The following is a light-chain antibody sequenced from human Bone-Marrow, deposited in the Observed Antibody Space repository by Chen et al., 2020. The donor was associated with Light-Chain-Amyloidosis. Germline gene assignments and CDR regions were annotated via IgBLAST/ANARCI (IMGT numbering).Light chain of an antibody. Sequence: DIQMTQSPSSLSASVGDRVTITCRASQRISNYLNWYQQKPGKAPKLLIHAASTLQSGVPLRFSGSGSGTDFILTISSVQPEDFAMYYCQQSYSMSSITFGQGTRLEIK. CDR3: QQSYSMSSIT. CDR2: AAS. CDR1: QRISNY. V-gene: IGKV1-39*01. J-gene: IGKJ5*01.